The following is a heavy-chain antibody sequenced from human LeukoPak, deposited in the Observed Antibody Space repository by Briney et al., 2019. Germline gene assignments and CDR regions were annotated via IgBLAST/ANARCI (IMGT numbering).Heavy chain of an antibody. CDR2: INHSGST. D-gene: IGHD2-2*01. Sequence: PSETLSLTCAVYGGSFSGYYRSWIRQPPGKGLEWIGEINHSGSTNYNPSLKSRVTISVDTSKNQFSLKLSSVTAADTAVYYCARAISRALDYWGQGTLVTVSS. V-gene: IGHV4-34*01. CDR3: ARAISRALDY. J-gene: IGHJ4*02. CDR1: GGSFSGYY.